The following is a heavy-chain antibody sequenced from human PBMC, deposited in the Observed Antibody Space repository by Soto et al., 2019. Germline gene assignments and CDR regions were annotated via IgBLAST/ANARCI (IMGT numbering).Heavy chain of an antibody. CDR1: GDTLSNYF. D-gene: IGHD4-4*01. J-gene: IGHJ4*02. Sequence: ASVKVSCKASGDTLSNYFMHWVRQAPGQGLEWMGKINPSGGVTMYPQKFQGRVTMTRDTSTSTVYMELSSLRSEDTAVYYCARRGDDYNYLDYWGQGTLVTV. V-gene: IGHV1-46*01. CDR2: INPSGGVT. CDR3: ARRGDDYNYLDY.